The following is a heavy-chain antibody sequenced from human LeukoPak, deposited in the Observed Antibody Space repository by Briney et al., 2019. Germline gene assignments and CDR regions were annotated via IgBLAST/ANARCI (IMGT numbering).Heavy chain of an antibody. CDR3: AREKYYYDSSGYFDY. CDR1: GYSISSGYY. CDR2: IYYSGNT. J-gene: IGHJ4*02. D-gene: IGHD3-22*01. Sequence: PSETLSLTCTVSGYSISSGYYWGWIRQPPGKGLEWIGSIYYSGNTYYNPSLKSRVTISLDTSKKQFSLKLTSVTAADTAVYYCAREKYYYDSSGYFDYWGQGTLVTVSS. V-gene: IGHV4-38-2*02.